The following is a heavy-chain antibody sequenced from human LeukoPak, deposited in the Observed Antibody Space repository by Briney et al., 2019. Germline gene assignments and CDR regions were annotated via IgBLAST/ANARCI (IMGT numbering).Heavy chain of an antibody. Sequence: PSETLSLTCTVSGGSISSYYWSWIRQPAGKGLEWIGRIYTSGSTNYNPALKSRVTMSVDTSKNQFSLKLSSVTAADTAVYYCARDLGGELTPKDYYYYYMDVWGKGTTVTISS. CDR1: GGSISSYY. CDR3: ARDLGGELTPKDYYYYYMDV. D-gene: IGHD1-26*01. CDR2: IYTSGST. V-gene: IGHV4-4*07. J-gene: IGHJ6*03.